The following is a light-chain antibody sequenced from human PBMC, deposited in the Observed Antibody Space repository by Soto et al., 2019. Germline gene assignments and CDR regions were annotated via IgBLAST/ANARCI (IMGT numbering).Light chain of an antibody. V-gene: IGKV1-5*01. J-gene: IGKJ1*01. Sequence: DIQMTQSPSTLSASVVDRVTFTCRASQSISSWLAWYQQKPGKAPKLLIYDASSLESGVPSRFSGSGSGTEFTLTISSLQPDDFATYYCQQYNSYWTFGQGTKVDIK. CDR3: QQYNSYWT. CDR2: DAS. CDR1: QSISSW.